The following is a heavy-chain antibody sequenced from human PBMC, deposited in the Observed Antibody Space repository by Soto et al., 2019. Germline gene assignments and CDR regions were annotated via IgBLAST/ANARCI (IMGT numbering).Heavy chain of an antibody. Sequence: PGGSLRLSCAASGFTFSSYAMSWVRQAPGKGLEWVSAIGGSGSSTYYADSVKGRFTISRDNSKNTLYLQMDSLRAEDTAVYYCAKAQPGVAVAGTVDNWGQGTLVTVSS. CDR3: AKAQPGVAVAGTVDN. CDR1: GFTFSSYA. J-gene: IGHJ4*02. CDR2: IGGSGSST. D-gene: IGHD6-19*01. V-gene: IGHV3-23*01.